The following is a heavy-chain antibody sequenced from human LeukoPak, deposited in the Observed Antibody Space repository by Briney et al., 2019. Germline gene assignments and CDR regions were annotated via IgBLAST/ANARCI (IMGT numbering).Heavy chain of an antibody. Sequence: SETLSLTCTVSGGSISSYYWSWIRQPPGKGLEWIGYIYYSGSTNYNPSLRSRVTISVDTSKNQFSLKLSSVTAADTAVYYCARDTVVRGFDYWGRGTLVTVSS. CDR2: IYYSGST. J-gene: IGHJ4*02. V-gene: IGHV4-59*01. D-gene: IGHD4-23*01. CDR1: GGSISSYY. CDR3: ARDTVVRGFDY.